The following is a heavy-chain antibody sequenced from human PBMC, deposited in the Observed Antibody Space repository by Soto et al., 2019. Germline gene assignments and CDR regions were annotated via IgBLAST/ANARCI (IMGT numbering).Heavy chain of an antibody. Sequence: QVQLVQSGAEVKKPGASVKVSCQVSGYTFTGYYLHWARQAPGQGLEWMGWINPDNGAANYAQQFQGRVTMSRDTSISTVYLEFSSLRSDDTAVYYCATPPLAYCGGDCRWYFQHWGQGTLVTVSS. V-gene: IGHV1-2*02. CDR3: ATPPLAYCGGDCRWYFQH. CDR1: GYTFTGYY. J-gene: IGHJ1*01. CDR2: INPDNGAA. D-gene: IGHD2-21*02.